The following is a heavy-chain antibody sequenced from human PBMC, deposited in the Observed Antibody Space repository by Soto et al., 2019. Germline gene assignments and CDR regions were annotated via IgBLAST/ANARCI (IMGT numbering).Heavy chain of an antibody. D-gene: IGHD6-19*01. J-gene: IGHJ4*02. Sequence: EVRLVEAGGGLKQPGGSLRLSCAASGFTFKESAMNWVRQAPGKGLELVASISDTGASTCYAESVRSRLSISRDNSKNTLYLQMSSLRGEDTAVYYCAKGLGSGWAWYFDNWGQGTLVTGSS. CDR2: ISDTGAST. CDR1: GFTFKESA. CDR3: AKGLGSGWAWYFDN. V-gene: IGHV3-23*04.